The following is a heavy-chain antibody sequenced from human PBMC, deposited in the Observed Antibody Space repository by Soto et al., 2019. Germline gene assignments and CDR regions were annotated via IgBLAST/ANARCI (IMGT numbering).Heavy chain of an antibody. V-gene: IGHV4-30-4*01. Sequence: SETLSLTCTVSGGSIKSDYYWAWVRQPPGGGLEWMGHKYYSGATDSDPSLEARVSFSVDTSKNQFFLNLTSVTVADTAVYYCARGRPNYFYYGLDVWGPGIPVTVSS. J-gene: IGHJ6*02. CDR3: ARGRPNYFYYGLDV. CDR1: GGSIKSDYY. CDR2: KYYSGAT.